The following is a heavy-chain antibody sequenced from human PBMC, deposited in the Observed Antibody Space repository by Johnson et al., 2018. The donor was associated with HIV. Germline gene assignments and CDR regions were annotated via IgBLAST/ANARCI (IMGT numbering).Heavy chain of an antibody. Sequence: QVQLVESGGGVVQPGGSLRLSCAASGFTFSSYGMHWVRQAPGKGLEWVAFIRYDGSEKYYVDSVKGRFTLSRDNAKSSLYLQMDSLRPEDMAFYFCARDQLGRKIEFSFYAFDMWGQGTLVTVSS. D-gene: IGHD5-24*01. CDR3: ARDQLGRKIEFSFYAFDM. CDR2: IRYDGSEK. CDR1: GFTFSSYG. J-gene: IGHJ3*02. V-gene: IGHV3-30*02.